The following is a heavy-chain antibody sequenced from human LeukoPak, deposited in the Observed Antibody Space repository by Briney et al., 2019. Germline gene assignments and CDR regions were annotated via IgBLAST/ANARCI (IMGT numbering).Heavy chain of an antibody. J-gene: IGHJ4*02. V-gene: IGHV4-59*01. Sequence: SETLSLTCTVSGGSISSYYWRWMRQPPGKGLEWIGYIYYSGSTNYNPSLKSRVTISVHTSKNQFSLKLSSATAAATAVYYCAIDRGVGVDYWGQGTLVTVSS. CDR2: IYYSGST. CDR3: AIDRGVGVDY. D-gene: IGHD1-26*01. CDR1: GGSISSYY.